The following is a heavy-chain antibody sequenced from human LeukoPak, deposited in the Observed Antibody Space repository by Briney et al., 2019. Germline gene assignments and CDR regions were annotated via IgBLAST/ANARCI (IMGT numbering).Heavy chain of an antibody. J-gene: IGHJ4*02. V-gene: IGHV3-21*01. D-gene: IGHD6-13*01. CDR1: GFTFSRNA. Sequence: GGSLRLSCAASGFTFSRNAMNWVRQAPGKGLEWVSFISSSSNYMSYADSVKGRFTISRDNAKSSLYLHMNSLRAEDTAVYYCARPLDSSNNYFDYWSQGTLVTVSA. CDR3: ARPLDSSNNYFDY. CDR2: ISSSSNYM.